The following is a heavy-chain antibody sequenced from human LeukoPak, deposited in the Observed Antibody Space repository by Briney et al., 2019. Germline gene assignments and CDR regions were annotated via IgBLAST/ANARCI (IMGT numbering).Heavy chain of an antibody. CDR2: ISAYNGNT. CDR1: GYTFTSYG. Sequence: ASVKVSCKASGYTFTSYGISWVRQAPGQGLEWMGWISAYNGNTNYAQKLQGRVTMTTDTSTSTAYMELSSLRSEDTAVYYRARFGLPGGFDYWGQGTLVTVSS. CDR3: ARFGLPGGFDY. D-gene: IGHD3/OR15-3a*01. J-gene: IGHJ4*02. V-gene: IGHV1-18*01.